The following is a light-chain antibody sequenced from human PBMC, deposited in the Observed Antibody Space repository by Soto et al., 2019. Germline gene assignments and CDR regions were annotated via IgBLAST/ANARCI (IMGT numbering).Light chain of an antibody. CDR2: GAS. Sequence: IVFTQSPPTPXSXPRPXATLSCRASQRVASNLAWYQQKPGQAPRLLIYGASTRATGIPARFSGSGSGTEFTLAISSLQSEDFAVYYCQQYNNWPRTFGQGTKVDIK. CDR1: QRVASN. CDR3: QQYNNWPRT. J-gene: IGKJ1*01. V-gene: IGKV3-15*01.